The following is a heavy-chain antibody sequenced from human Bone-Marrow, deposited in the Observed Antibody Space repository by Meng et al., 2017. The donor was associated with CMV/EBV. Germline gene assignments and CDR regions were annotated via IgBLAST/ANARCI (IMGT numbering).Heavy chain of an antibody. J-gene: IGHJ3*02. CDR2: IYPGDSDT. CDR1: GYSFTSYW. D-gene: IGHD6-19*01. CDR3: ASDGVAVADGAFDI. V-gene: IGHV5-51*01. Sequence: KVSCKGSGYSFTSYWIGWVRQMPGKGLEWMGIIYPGDSDTRYSPSFQGQVTISADKSISTAYLQWSSLKASDTAMYYYASDGVAVADGAFDIWGQGTMVTVSS.